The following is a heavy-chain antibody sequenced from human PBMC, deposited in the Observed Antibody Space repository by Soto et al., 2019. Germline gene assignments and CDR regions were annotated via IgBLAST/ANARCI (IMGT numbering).Heavy chain of an antibody. V-gene: IGHV3-23*01. CDR1: GYTFTTYA. Sequence: GGSLILSCSASGYTFTTYAMIWVRQAPGKGLEWLSSISGYSGTTYYADSAKGRFTLSGDTSRNTVYLQINSVRAEDTAVYYCARDLRTASGWYAPGYWGQGTLVTVSP. D-gene: IGHD6-19*01. CDR2: ISGYSGTT. CDR3: ARDLRTASGWYAPGY. J-gene: IGHJ4*02.